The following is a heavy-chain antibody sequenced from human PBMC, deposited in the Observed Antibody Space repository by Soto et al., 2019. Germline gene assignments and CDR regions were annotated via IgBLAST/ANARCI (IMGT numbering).Heavy chain of an antibody. CDR1: GGSFSGYY. V-gene: IGHV4-34*01. CDR3: ERSGSGSGWL. Sequence: SETLSLTCAVYGGSFSGYYWSWIRHPPGKGLEWIGEINHSGSTNYNPSLKSRVTISVDTSKNQFSLKLSSVTAADTAVYYCERSGSGSGWLGGQGSLVIVSS. J-gene: IGHJ4*02. D-gene: IGHD6-19*01. CDR2: INHSGST.